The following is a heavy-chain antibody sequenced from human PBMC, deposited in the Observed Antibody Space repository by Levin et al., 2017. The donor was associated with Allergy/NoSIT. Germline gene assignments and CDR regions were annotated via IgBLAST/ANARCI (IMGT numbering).Heavy chain of an antibody. Sequence: PGGSLRLPCAASGFTFKSYGMTWVRQAPGKGLEWVAVISGNGASTYYADSVKGRFTISRDNSKNTLYVEMNSLRVEDTAIYYCAKGHYYDSSGFLYKSDAFDMWGQGTKVTVSS. D-gene: IGHD3-22*01. CDR3: AKGHYYDSSGFLYKSDAFDM. CDR2: ISGNGAST. J-gene: IGHJ3*02. V-gene: IGHV3-23*01. CDR1: GFTFKSYG.